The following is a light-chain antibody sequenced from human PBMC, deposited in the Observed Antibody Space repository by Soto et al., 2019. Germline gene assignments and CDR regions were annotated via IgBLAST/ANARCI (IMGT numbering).Light chain of an antibody. CDR2: AAS. Sequence: DIQMTQSPSSLSASLGDRFTITCLASQSISSNLNWYQQKPGKAPKLLIYAASNLQSGVPSKFSGSGSGTDFTITISSLQPEDFATYYCHQSHSIPWTFGQGTKVAIK. CDR1: QSISSN. V-gene: IGKV1-39*01. CDR3: HQSHSIPWT. J-gene: IGKJ1*01.